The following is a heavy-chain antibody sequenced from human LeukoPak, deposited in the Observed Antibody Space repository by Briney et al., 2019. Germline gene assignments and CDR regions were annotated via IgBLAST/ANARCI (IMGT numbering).Heavy chain of an antibody. D-gene: IGHD4-11*01. CDR3: AREAAYSNYVDY. CDR1: GFTFGDYA. J-gene: IGHJ4*02. CDR2: ISSSGSTI. Sequence: GGSLRPSCTASGFTFGDYAMNWVRQAPGKGLEWVSYISSSGSTIYYADSVKGRFTISRDNAKNSLYLQMNSLKAEDTAVYYCAREAAYSNYVDYWGQGTLVTVSS. V-gene: IGHV3-48*03.